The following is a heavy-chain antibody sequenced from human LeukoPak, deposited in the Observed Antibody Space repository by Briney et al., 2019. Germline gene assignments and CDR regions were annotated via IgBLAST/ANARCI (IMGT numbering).Heavy chain of an antibody. V-gene: IGHV1-2*02. D-gene: IGHD2-8*01. J-gene: IGHJ4*02. CDR1: GYTFTSYD. CDR3: ARDRAIVLMVYAILAFDY. Sequence: ASVKVSCKASGYTFTSYDINWVRQAPGQGLEWMGWINPNSGGTNYAQKFQGRVTMTRDTSISTAYMELSRLRSDDTALYYCARDRAIVLMVYAILAFDYWGQGTLVTVSS. CDR2: INPNSGGT.